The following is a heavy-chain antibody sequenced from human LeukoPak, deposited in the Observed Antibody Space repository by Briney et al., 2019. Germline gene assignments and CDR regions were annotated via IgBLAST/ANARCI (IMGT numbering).Heavy chain of an antibody. CDR1: GYTFTGYY. CDR2: INPNSGGT. CDR3: ARGRDFWSGYTEFDP. V-gene: IGHV1-2*02. J-gene: IGHJ5*02. D-gene: IGHD3-3*01. Sequence: ASVKVSCKASGYTFTGYYMHWVRQAPGQGLEWMGWINPNSGGTNYAQKFQGRVTTTRDTSISTAYMELSRLRSDDTAVYYCARGRDFWSGYTEFDPWGQGTLVTVSS.